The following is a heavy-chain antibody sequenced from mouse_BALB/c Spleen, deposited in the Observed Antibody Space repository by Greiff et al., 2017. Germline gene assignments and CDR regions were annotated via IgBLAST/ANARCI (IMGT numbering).Heavy chain of an antibody. CDR2: ISSGGSYT. J-gene: IGHJ2*01. CDR1: GFTFSSYG. V-gene: IGHV5-6*01. CDR3: ERQEDGVDY. Sequence: EVQRVESGGDLVQPGGSLKLSCAASGFTFSSYGMSWVRQTPDKRLEWVATISSGGSYTYYPDSVTGRFTISRDNAKNTLYLQMSSLKSEDTAMYYCERQEDGVDYWGQGTTLTVSA.